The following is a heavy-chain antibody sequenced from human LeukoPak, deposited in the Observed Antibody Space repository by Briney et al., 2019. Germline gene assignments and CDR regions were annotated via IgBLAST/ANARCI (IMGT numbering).Heavy chain of an antibody. V-gene: IGHV4-61*01. CDR3: ARVPSRQEGYNDFDY. J-gene: IGHJ4*02. CDR1: GGSVSSSSYY. D-gene: IGHD5-24*01. Sequence: SETLSLTCTVSGGSVSSSSYYWSWIRQPPGKGLEWIGYIYYSGSTSYNPSLKSRVTIAEDTSKNQFSLKLTSVTAADTAVYYCARVPSRQEGYNDFDYWGQGTLVTVSS. CDR2: IYYSGST.